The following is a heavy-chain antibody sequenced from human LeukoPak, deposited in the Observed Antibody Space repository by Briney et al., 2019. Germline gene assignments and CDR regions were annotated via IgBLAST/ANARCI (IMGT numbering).Heavy chain of an antibody. CDR3: ARHVSHMTTENYFDY. CDR2: IYTSGST. Sequence: SETLSLTCAVYGGSFSGYYWSWIRQPPGKGLEWIGYIYTSGSTNYNPSLKSRVTISVDTSKNQFSLKLSSVTAADTAVYYCARHVSHMTTENYFDYWGQGTLVTVSS. V-gene: IGHV4-4*09. D-gene: IGHD4-11*01. CDR1: GGSFSGYY. J-gene: IGHJ4*02.